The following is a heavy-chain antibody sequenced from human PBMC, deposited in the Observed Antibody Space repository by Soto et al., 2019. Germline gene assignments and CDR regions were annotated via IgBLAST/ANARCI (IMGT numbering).Heavy chain of an antibody. V-gene: IGHV3-7*01. CDR3: AKRDSSGSDAFDI. D-gene: IGHD6-19*01. CDR1: GFTFSSYW. J-gene: IGHJ3*02. Sequence: GGSLRLSCAASGFTFSSYWMGWVRQAPGKGLEWVANIKQDGSEKYYVDSVKGRFTISRDNAKNSLYLQMNSLRAEDTAVYYCAKRDSSGSDAFDIWGQGTMVTVSS. CDR2: IKQDGSEK.